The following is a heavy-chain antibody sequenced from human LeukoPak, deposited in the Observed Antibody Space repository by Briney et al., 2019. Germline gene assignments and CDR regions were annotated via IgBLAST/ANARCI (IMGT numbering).Heavy chain of an antibody. CDR3: ARDVSGDSSGYYNWFDP. D-gene: IGHD3-22*01. CDR2: INHSRST. J-gene: IGHJ5*02. V-gene: IGHV4-34*01. Sequence: SETLSLTCAVYGGSFSGYYWSWIRQPPGKGLEWIGEINHSRSTNYNPSLKSRVTISVDTSKNQFSLKLSSVTAADTAVYYCARDVSGDSSGYYNWFDPWGQGTLVTVSS. CDR1: GGSFSGYY.